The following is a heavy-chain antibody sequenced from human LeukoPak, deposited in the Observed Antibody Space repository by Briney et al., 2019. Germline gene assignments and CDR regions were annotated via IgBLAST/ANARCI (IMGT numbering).Heavy chain of an antibody. J-gene: IGHJ6*04. CDR3: AELGITMIGGV. Sequence: SGGSLRLSCAASGFTFSSYEMNWVRQAPGKGLEWVSYISSSGSTIYYADSVKGRLTISRDNAKNSLYLQMNSLRAEDTAVYYCAELGITMIGGVWGKGTTVTIPS. D-gene: IGHD3-10*02. CDR1: GFTFSSYE. CDR2: ISSSGSTI. V-gene: IGHV3-48*03.